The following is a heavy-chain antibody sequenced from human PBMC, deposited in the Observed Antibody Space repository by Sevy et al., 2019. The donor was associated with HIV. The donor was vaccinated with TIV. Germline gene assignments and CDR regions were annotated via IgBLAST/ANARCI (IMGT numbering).Heavy chain of an antibody. CDR3: ARDSSGYYQFDY. D-gene: IGHD3-22*01. CDR2: IYNSGST. V-gene: IGHV4-59*01. CDR1: GGSISSYY. J-gene: IGHJ4*02. Sequence: SETLSLTYTVSGGSISSYYWIWIRQPPGKGLEWIGYIYNSGSTNYNPSLKSRVTISVDTSKNQLSLKLSSVTAADTAVYYCARDSSGYYQFDYWGQGTLVTVSS.